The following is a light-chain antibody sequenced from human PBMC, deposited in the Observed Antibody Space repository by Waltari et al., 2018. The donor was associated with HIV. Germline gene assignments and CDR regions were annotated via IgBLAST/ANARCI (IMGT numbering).Light chain of an antibody. CDR1: SSNIGSNT. V-gene: IGLV1-44*01. CDR2: SNN. CDR3: AAWDDSLNGVV. Sequence: QSVLTKPPSASGTPGQRVTTSCSGSSSNIGSNTVNWYQQLPGTAPKLLIYSNNQRPSGVADRFSGSKSGTSASLAISGLQSEDEADYYCAAWDDSLNGVVFGGGTKLTVL. J-gene: IGLJ2*01.